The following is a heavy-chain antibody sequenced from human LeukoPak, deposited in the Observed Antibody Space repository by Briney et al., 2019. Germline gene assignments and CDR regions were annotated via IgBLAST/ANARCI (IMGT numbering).Heavy chain of an antibody. CDR1: GYSISSGYY. D-gene: IGHD2-2*01. CDR2: ISGSGGST. CDR3: AKSGNAMDPAAYDDY. J-gene: IGHJ4*02. V-gene: IGHV3-23*01. Sequence: ETLSLTCAVSGYSISSGYYWGWIRQPPGKGLEWVSAISGSGGSTYYADSVKGRFTISRDNSKNTLYLQMNSLRAEDTAVYYCAKSGNAMDPAAYDDYWGQGTLVTVSS.